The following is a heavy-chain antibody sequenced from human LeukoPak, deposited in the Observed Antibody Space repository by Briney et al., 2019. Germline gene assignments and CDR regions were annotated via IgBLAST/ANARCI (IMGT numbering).Heavy chain of an antibody. Sequence: TGGSLRLSCAASGFTFSSYTMNWVRQAPGKGLEWVSYISSSSSTIYYADSVKGRFTISRDNAKKSLYLQMSSLRAEDTAVYYCARDKERRWDLLLDYWGQGILVTVSS. CDR2: ISSSSSTI. J-gene: IGHJ4*02. D-gene: IGHD1-26*01. V-gene: IGHV3-48*04. CDR3: ARDKERRWDLLLDY. CDR1: GFTFSSYT.